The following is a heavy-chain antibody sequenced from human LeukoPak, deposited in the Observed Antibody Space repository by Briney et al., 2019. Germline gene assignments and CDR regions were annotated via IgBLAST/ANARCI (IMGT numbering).Heavy chain of an antibody. D-gene: IGHD6-19*01. CDR1: GFTFSSYG. CDR3: ARDRLAGDFDY. V-gene: IGHV3-33*01. J-gene: IGHJ4*02. Sequence: PGGSLRLSCAASGFTFSSYGMHWVRQAPGKGLEWVAVIWYDGSNKYYADSVKGRFTISRDNSKNTLYLQMNSLRAEDTAVYYCARDRLAGDFDYWGQGTLVTVSS. CDR2: IWYDGSNK.